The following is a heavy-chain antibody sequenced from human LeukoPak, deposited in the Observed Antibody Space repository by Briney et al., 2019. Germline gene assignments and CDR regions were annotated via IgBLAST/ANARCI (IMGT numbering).Heavy chain of an antibody. J-gene: IGHJ4*02. CDR1: GGSMRNYY. Sequence: PSETLSLICAVSGGSMRNYYWSWIRQPAGKGLEWIGYTYDSGSSSYNPSLRSRVSISIDTSKNQFSLNLSSVTAADTAVYYCARGWASSWYYFDFWGQGILVTVSS. CDR3: ARGWASSWYYFDF. CDR2: TYDSGSS. V-gene: IGHV4-59*01. D-gene: IGHD2-2*01.